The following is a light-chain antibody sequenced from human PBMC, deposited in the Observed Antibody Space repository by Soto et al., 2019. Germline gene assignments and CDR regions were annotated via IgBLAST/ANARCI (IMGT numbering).Light chain of an antibody. V-gene: IGKV3-20*01. CDR3: QQYGSSPLT. CDR2: DAS. CDR1: QSVRSNY. Sequence: EIVLTQSPDTLSLSPGERATLSCRASQSVRSNYLAWYQQKPGQAPRFLIYDASSRATGIPDRFGGSGSGTDFTLTISSLEPEDFALYYCQQYGSSPLTFGGGTKVEIK. J-gene: IGKJ4*01.